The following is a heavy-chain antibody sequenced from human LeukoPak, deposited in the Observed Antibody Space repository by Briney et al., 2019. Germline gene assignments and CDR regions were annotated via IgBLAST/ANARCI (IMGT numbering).Heavy chain of an antibody. CDR2: IHYSGST. D-gene: IGHD6-25*01. J-gene: IGHJ4*02. Sequence: SETLSLTCTVSGGSISSYYWTWIRQPPGKGLEWIGYIHYSGSTNYNSSLKSRVTTSVDTSKNQFSLKLTSVTAADTAVYYCARGRPGDYFDYWGQGTLVTVSS. CDR1: GGSISSYY. V-gene: IGHV4-59*01. CDR3: ARGRPGDYFDY.